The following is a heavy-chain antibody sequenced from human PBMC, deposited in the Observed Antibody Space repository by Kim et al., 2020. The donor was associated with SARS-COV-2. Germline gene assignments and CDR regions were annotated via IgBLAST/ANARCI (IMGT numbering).Heavy chain of an antibody. J-gene: IGHJ4*02. Sequence: DSVKGRFILSRDNAKDSLYLQMNSLTAEDTALYYCAKDISQRFYGSGSYAYWGQGTLVTVSS. CDR3: AKDISQRFYGSGSYAY. V-gene: IGHV3-9*01. D-gene: IGHD3-10*01.